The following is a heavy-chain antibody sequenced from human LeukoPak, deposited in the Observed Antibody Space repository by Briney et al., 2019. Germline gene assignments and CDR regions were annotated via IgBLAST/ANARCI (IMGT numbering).Heavy chain of an antibody. V-gene: IGHV3-30*02. CDR2: IRYDGSNK. CDR1: GFTFNNFG. Sequence: PGGSLRLSCEASGFTFNNFGMHWVRQAPGKGLEWVAFIRYDGSNKYHADSVKGRFTISRDNSKNTLYLQMNSLRAEDTAVYYCAKSLEPGTTVAVDYWGQGTLVTASS. CDR3: AKSLEPGTTVAVDY. D-gene: IGHD1-14*01. J-gene: IGHJ4*02.